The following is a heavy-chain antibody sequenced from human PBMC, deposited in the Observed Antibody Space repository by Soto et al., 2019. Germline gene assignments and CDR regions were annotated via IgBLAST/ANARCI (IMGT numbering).Heavy chain of an antibody. Sequence: GASVKVSCRASRGTLDICAISWVRQSPEQGLEWMGGIIPVFGTPNYAQKFQGRVTITADESTSTAYMELSSLTSDDTAVYYCPRGTYFDFWNCYSNLDSWGQGTLVTVPS. CDR1: RGTLDICA. CDR2: IIPVFGTP. CDR3: PRGTYFDFWNCYSNLDS. D-gene: IGHD3-3*01. J-gene: IGHJ4*02. V-gene: IGHV1-69*13.